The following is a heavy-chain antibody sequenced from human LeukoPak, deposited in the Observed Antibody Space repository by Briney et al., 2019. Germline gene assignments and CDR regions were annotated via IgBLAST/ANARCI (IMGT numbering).Heavy chain of an antibody. J-gene: IGHJ3*02. CDR3: AKSPTRGPNDAFDI. V-gene: IGHV3-30*02. CDR2: IRYDGSIK. Sequence: PGGSLRLSCAASGITFSRYGMHWVRQAPGKGLEWVTFIRYDGSIKYYADSVKGRFTMSRDNSKNTLYLQMNGLRAEDTAVYYCAKSPTRGPNDAFDIWGQGTVVTVSS. CDR1: GITFSRYG.